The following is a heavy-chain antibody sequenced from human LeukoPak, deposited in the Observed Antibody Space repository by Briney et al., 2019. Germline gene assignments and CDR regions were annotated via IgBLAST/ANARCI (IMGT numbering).Heavy chain of an antibody. V-gene: IGHV3-33*01. D-gene: IGHD2-2*01. Sequence: GGSLRLSCAASGFTFSSYGMHWVRQAPGKGLEWVAVIWYDGSNKYYADSVKGRFTISRDNSKNTLYLQMNSLRAEDTAVYYRARGEYQLLHIDYWGQGTLVTVSS. CDR1: GFTFSSYG. CDR2: IWYDGSNK. J-gene: IGHJ4*02. CDR3: ARGEYQLLHIDY.